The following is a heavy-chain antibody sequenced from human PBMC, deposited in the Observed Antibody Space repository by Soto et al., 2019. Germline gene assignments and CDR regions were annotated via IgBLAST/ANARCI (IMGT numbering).Heavy chain of an antibody. CDR3: AKDKSFDYGDYDNGMDV. CDR2: ISWNSGSI. Sequence: PGGSLRLSCAASGFTFDDYAMHWVRQGPGQSLEWVSGISWNSGSIGYADSVKGRFTISRDNAKDSMYLQMNSLRAEDTALYYCAKDKSFDYGDYDNGMDVWGQGTTVTVSS. CDR1: GFTFDDYA. V-gene: IGHV3-9*01. J-gene: IGHJ6*02. D-gene: IGHD4-17*01.